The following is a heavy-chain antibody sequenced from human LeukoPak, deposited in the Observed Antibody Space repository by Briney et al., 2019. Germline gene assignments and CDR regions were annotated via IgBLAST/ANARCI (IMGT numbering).Heavy chain of an antibody. V-gene: IGHV3-7*04. Sequence: GGSLRLSCAASGFTFSSYWMSWVRQAPGKGLEWVANIKQDGNDQYYEDSVKGRFTISRDNAKNSLFLQMNSLRAEDTAVYYCARDLLTRLDYWGQGGLVTVSS. CDR1: GFTFSSYW. J-gene: IGHJ4*02. D-gene: IGHD2-15*01. CDR2: IKQDGNDQ. CDR3: ARDLLTRLDY.